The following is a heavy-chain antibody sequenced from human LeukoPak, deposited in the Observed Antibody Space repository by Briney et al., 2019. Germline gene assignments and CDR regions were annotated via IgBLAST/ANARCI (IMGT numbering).Heavy chain of an antibody. D-gene: IGHD4-17*01. CDR1: GFTFSSYS. Sequence: GGSLRLSCAASGFTFSSYSMNWVRQAPGKGLEWVSSSSSSSSYIYYADSVKGRFTISRDNAKSSLYLQMNSLRAEDTAVYYCARRTVTTLRYFDYWGQGTLVTVSS. CDR3: ARRTVTTLRYFDY. J-gene: IGHJ4*02. CDR2: SSSSSSYI. V-gene: IGHV3-21*01.